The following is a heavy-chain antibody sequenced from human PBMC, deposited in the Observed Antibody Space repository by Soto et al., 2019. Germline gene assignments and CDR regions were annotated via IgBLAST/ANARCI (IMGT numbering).Heavy chain of an antibody. V-gene: IGHV3-33*01. J-gene: IGHJ4*02. CDR1: GFTFSSFG. CDR2: VWYDGTEK. D-gene: IGHD6-13*01. CDR3: ARDSLSGSSWYYFDF. Sequence: QVQLVESGGGVVQPGRSLRLSCAASGFTFSSFGMHWVRQAPGKGLEWVAVVWYDGTEKYYADSVKGRFTISRDNSKNTLYLQMHSLGPEDTAVYYCARDSLSGSSWYYFDFWGQGTPVTVSS.